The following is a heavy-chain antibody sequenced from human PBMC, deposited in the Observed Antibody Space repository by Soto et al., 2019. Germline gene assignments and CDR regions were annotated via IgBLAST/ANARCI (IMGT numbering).Heavy chain of an antibody. CDR2: IYYSGST. D-gene: IGHD3-22*01. CDR3: AIVVVMGYGMDV. J-gene: IGHJ6*02. V-gene: IGHV4-39*01. CDR1: SGSISSSSYY. Sequence: SETLSLTCTVSSGSISSSSYYWGWIRQPPGKGLEWIGSIYYSGSTYYNPSLKSRVTISVDTSKNQFSLKLSSVTAADTAVYYCAIVVVMGYGMDVWGQGTTVTVSS.